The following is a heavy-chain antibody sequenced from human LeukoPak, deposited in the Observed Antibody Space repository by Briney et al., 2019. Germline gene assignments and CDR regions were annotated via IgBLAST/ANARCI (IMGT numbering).Heavy chain of an antibody. Sequence: GASVKVSCKASGYTFTSNYMHWVRQAPGQGLEWMGIINPSGGSTTYAQKFQGRVTMTRDTSTSTVYMELSSLRSDDTAVYYCARVSGVPPLVVPAAIRGGYYYYYGMDVWGQGTTVTVSS. V-gene: IGHV1-46*01. CDR3: ARVSGVPPLVVPAAIRGGYYYYYGMDV. J-gene: IGHJ6*02. CDR1: GYTFTSNY. CDR2: INPSGGST. D-gene: IGHD2-2*01.